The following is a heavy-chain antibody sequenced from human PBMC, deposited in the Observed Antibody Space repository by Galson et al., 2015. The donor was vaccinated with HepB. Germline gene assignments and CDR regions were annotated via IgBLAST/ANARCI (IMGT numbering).Heavy chain of an antibody. D-gene: IGHD7-27*01. V-gene: IGHV4-34*01. Sequence: ETLSLTCAVFGGSLSGYYWSWIRRPPGMGLEWIGEINHRGRTNYNPSLKDRVTMAVDTSKNQFSLKLNSVTAADTAVYYCARATWGPSWYYWGQGTLVTVSS. CDR1: GGSLSGYY. J-gene: IGHJ4*02. CDR2: INHRGRT. CDR3: ARATWGPSWYY.